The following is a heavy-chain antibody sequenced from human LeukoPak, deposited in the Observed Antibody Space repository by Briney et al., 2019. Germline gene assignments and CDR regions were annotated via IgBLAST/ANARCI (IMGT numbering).Heavy chain of an antibody. D-gene: IGHD6-13*01. V-gene: IGHV4-34*01. CDR2: INHSGST. CDR1: GGSFSGYY. J-gene: IGHJ4*02. CDR3: ARGNSSSWPLDY. Sequence: SETLSLTCAVYGGSFSGYYWSWIRRPPGKGLEWIGEINHSGSTYYNPSLKSRLTMSVDTSKSQFSLNLNSVTAADTAVYYCARGNSSSWPLDYWGQGTLVTVFS.